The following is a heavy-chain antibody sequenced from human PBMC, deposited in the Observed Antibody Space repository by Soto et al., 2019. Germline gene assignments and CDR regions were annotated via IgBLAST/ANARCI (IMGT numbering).Heavy chain of an antibody. J-gene: IGHJ6*02. V-gene: IGHV3-21*01. Sequence: PGGSLRLSCAASGFTFSSYSMNWVRQAPGKGLEWVSSISSSSSYIYYADSVKGRFTISRDNAKNSLYLQMNSLRAEDTAVYYCAREGISIAVAGRDYYYGMDVWGQGTTVTVSS. D-gene: IGHD6-19*01. CDR3: AREGISIAVAGRDYYYGMDV. CDR1: GFTFSSYS. CDR2: ISSSSSYI.